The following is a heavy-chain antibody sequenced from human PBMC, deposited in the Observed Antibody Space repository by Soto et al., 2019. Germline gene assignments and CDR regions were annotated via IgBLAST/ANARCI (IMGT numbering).Heavy chain of an antibody. CDR1: GFTVSNNY. V-gene: IGHV3-66*01. J-gene: IGHJ4*02. CDR2: IYSGGVT. CDR3: AKRGNTVTTSLWY. Sequence: EVQLVESGGGLVQPGGSLRLSCAASGFTVSNNYMCWVPQAPGKGLECVSLIYSGGVTHYADSVRGRFTISRDKSRNTLYLQMTSMRADDTAVYYCAKRGNTVTTSLWYWGQGTLVTVSS. D-gene: IGHD4-17*01.